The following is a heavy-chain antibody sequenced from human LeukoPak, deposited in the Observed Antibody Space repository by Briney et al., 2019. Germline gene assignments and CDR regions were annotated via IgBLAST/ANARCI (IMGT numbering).Heavy chain of an antibody. Sequence: GGSLRLSCAASGFTFRTYGMHWVRQAPGKGLEWVSAISGSGGSTYYADSVKGRFTISRDNSKNTLYLQMNSLRAEDTAVYYCAKDLKGTFDYWGQGTLVTVSS. CDR2: ISGSGGST. D-gene: IGHD3-10*01. V-gene: IGHV3-23*01. CDR1: GFTFRTYG. CDR3: AKDLKGTFDY. J-gene: IGHJ4*02.